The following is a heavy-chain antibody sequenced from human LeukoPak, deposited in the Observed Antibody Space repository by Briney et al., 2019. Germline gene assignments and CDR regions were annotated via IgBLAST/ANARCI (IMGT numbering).Heavy chain of an antibody. D-gene: IGHD3-22*01. CDR2: IIPIFGTA. Sequence: SVKVSCKASRGTFSSYAISWVRQAPGQGLEWMGGIIPIFGTANYAQKFQGRVTITADKFTRTAYMELSSLRSEDTAVYYCARSYYDSSGYSFFDYWGQGTLVTVSS. V-gene: IGHV1-69*06. CDR1: RGTFSSYA. J-gene: IGHJ4*02. CDR3: ARSYYDSSGYSFFDY.